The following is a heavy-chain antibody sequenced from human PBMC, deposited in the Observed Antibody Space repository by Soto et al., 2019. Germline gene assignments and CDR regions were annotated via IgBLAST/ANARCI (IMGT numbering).Heavy chain of an antibody. CDR1: GFTFSSSA. CDR2: STGRRDGK. J-gene: IGHJ6*02. D-gene: IGHD2-2*01. Sequence: GGSVRLSCAASGFTFSSSALSWVRQAPGKALEWGSASTGRRDGKDYADSVKGRLTISRDNSKGILYLQKNSLRADDAAVYYCGKDAHPVVVVPAANGMDVWSRGTTVTVCS. V-gene: IGHV3-23*01. CDR3: GKDAHPVVVVPAANGMDV.